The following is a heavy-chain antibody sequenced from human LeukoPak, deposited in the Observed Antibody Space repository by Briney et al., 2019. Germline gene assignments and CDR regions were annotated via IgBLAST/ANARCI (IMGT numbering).Heavy chain of an antibody. CDR1: GGSFSGYY. Sequence: SETLSLTCAVYGGSFSGYYWSWIRQPPGKGLEWIGEINHSGSTNYNPSLKSRVTISVDTSKNQFPLKLSSVTAADTAVYYCASITLVTTQGSWGQGTLVTVSS. CDR3: ASITLVTTQGS. J-gene: IGHJ4*02. V-gene: IGHV4-34*01. CDR2: INHSGST. D-gene: IGHD4-17*01.